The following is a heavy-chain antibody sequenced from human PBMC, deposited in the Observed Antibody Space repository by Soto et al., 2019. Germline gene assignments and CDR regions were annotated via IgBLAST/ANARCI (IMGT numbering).Heavy chain of an antibody. D-gene: IGHD5-12*01. CDR1: GGSISSSSYY. Sequence: QLQLQESGPGLVKPSETLSLTCTVSGGSISSSSYYWGWIRQPPGKGLEWIGSIYYSGSTYYNPSLKTRVTISVDTSNNQLSTNLSSVTAADTAVYYCARHSGYDYVYYYYGMDVWGQGTTVTVSS. J-gene: IGHJ6*02. CDR2: IYYSGST. V-gene: IGHV4-39*01. CDR3: ARHSGYDYVYYYYGMDV.